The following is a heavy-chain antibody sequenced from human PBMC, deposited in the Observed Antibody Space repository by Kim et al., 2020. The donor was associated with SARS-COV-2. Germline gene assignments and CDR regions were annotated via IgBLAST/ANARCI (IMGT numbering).Heavy chain of an antibody. J-gene: IGHJ4*02. V-gene: IGHV4-31*03. CDR2: IYYSGST. CDR3: ARVGGTMVRGVRTFDY. D-gene: IGHD3-10*01. CDR1: GGSISSGGYY. Sequence: SETLSLTCTVSGGSISSGGYYWSWIRQHPGKGLEWIGYIYYSGSTYYNPSLKSRVTISVDTSKNQFSLKLSSVTAADTAVYYCARVGGTMVRGVRTFDYWGQGTLVTVSS.